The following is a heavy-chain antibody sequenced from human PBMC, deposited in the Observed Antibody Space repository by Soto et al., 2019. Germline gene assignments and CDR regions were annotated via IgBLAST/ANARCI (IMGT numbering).Heavy chain of an antibody. CDR1: ADSINSYY. J-gene: IGHJ5*01. CDR2: IYYSGST. CDR3: AGLGYHSSWFDF. Sequence: SETLSLTCTVSADSINSYYWSWIRQPPGKGLEWIGNIYYSGSTNYNPSLKSRVTISVDTSKNQFSLKLSSVTAADTAVYYCAGLGYHSSWFDFWGQGTTVTVSS. D-gene: IGHD2-2*01. V-gene: IGHV4-59*08.